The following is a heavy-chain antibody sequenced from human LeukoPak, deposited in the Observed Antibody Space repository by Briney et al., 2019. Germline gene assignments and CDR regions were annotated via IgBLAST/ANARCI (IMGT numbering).Heavy chain of an antibody. Sequence: SGPTLVNPTQTLTLTCTFSGFSLSTSGVGVGWIRQPPGKALELLALISRNDDKRYSPSLKSRLTITKDTSKNQVVLTMTNMDPADTATYYCAHVDTTMVTSGFDVWGQGTMVTVS. CDR3: AHVDTTMVTSGFDV. CDR2: ISRNDDK. V-gene: IGHV2-5*01. D-gene: IGHD5-18*01. J-gene: IGHJ3*01. CDR1: GFSLSTSGVG.